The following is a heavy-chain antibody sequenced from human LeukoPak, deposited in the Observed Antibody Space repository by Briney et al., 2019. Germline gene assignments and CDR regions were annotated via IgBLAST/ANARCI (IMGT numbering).Heavy chain of an antibody. J-gene: IGHJ4*02. D-gene: IGHD5-12*01. Sequence: PSETLSLTCTVSGGSISSGGYYWSWIRQHPGKGLEWIGYIYYSGSTYYNPSLKSRVTISVDTSKDQFSLKLSSVTAADTAVYYCARGLVAYFDYWGQGTLVTVSS. CDR1: GGSISSGGYY. CDR2: IYYSGST. V-gene: IGHV4-31*03. CDR3: ARGLVAYFDY.